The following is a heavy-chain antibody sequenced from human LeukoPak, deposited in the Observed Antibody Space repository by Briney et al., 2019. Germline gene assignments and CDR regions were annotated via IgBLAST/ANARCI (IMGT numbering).Heavy chain of an antibody. V-gene: IGHV4-39*07. Sequence: PETLSLTCTVSGGSISSSSYYWGWIRQPPGKGLEWIGSIYYSGSTYYNPSLKSRVTISVDTSKNQFSLKLSSVTAADTAVYYCARRSIAAAGIIGLDPWGQGTLVTVSS. J-gene: IGHJ5*02. CDR3: ARRSIAAAGIIGLDP. CDR2: IYYSGST. CDR1: GGSISSSSYY. D-gene: IGHD6-13*01.